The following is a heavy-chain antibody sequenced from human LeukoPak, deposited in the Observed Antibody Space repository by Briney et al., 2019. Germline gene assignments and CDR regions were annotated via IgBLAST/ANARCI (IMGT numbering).Heavy chain of an antibody. J-gene: IGHJ3*01. Sequence: ASVKVSCKASGYTFTGYFMHWVRQAPGQGLEWMGWINPNIGATKYARKFQGRVTMTRDTSISTAYMELSRLRSDDTAVYYCARDRLTSSSFRYYYATAGYQSDAFDVWGQGTMVTVSS. CDR3: ARDRLTSSSFRYYYATAGYQSDAFDV. CDR2: INPNIGAT. CDR1: GYTFTGYF. V-gene: IGHV1-2*02. D-gene: IGHD3-22*01.